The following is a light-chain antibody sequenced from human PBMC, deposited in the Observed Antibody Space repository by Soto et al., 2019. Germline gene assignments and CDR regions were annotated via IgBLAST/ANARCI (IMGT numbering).Light chain of an antibody. Sequence: QSALTQPASVSGSPGQSITISCTGTSSDIGSNNYVSWFQQRPGKAPTLIIYEVSNRPSGVSTHFSDSKSGNTASLTISGLLPVDEAEYYCSSYTTTTRMFGGGTKLTVL. CDR3: SSYTTTTRM. J-gene: IGLJ3*02. CDR1: SSDIGSNNY. V-gene: IGLV2-14*01. CDR2: EVS.